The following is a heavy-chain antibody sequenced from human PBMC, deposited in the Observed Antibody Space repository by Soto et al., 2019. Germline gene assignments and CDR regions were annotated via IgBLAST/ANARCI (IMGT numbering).Heavy chain of an antibody. CDR3: AKILSVTTNYWHGMDV. D-gene: IGHD4-17*01. V-gene: IGHV3-23*01. CDR2: ISGSDNRV. CDR1: GFTFSTYH. J-gene: IGHJ6*02. Sequence: GGSLRLFCATSGFTFSTYHMVWVRPAPGKGLESVASISGSDNRVFYADSVKGRFTVSRDNSKNTLYLQMNSLRVEDSAVYYCAKILSVTTNYWHGMDVWGQGTTVTVSS.